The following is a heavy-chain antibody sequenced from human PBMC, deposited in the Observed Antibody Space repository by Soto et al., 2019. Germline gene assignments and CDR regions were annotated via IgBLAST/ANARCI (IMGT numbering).Heavy chain of an antibody. Sequence: ASVKVSCKASGYTFTNYAMHWVRQAPGQRLEWMGWINAGNGNTKYSQKFQGRVTITRDTSASTAYMELSSLRSEDTAVYYCARIVVVVNAPDYWGQGPLVTGSS. CDR2: INAGNGNT. V-gene: IGHV1-3*01. J-gene: IGHJ4*02. CDR3: ARIVVVVNAPDY. CDR1: GYTFTNYA. D-gene: IGHD2-21*01.